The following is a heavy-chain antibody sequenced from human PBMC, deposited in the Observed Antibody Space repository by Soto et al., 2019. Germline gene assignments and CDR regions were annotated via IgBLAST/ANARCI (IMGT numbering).Heavy chain of an antibody. CDR1: GYTFTSYG. Sequence: ASVKVSCKASGYTFTSYGISWVRQAPGQGLEWMGWISAYNGNTNYAQKLQGRVTMTTDTSTSTAYMELRSLRSDDTAGYYCARVFYYDSSGYGDYWGQGTLVTVSS. CDR3: ARVFYYDSSGYGDY. V-gene: IGHV1-18*01. D-gene: IGHD3-22*01. CDR2: ISAYNGNT. J-gene: IGHJ4*02.